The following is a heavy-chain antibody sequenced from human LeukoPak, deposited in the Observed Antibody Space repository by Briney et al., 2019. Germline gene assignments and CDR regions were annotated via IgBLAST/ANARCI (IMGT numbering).Heavy chain of an antibody. V-gene: IGHV4-39*01. CDR1: GGSISSSSYQ. CDR2: ISYSGST. CDR3: ARKGGRVYHYYYGMDV. J-gene: IGHJ6*02. D-gene: IGHD3-16*01. Sequence: SETLSLTCTVSGGSISSSSYQWGWIRQPPGKGLEWIGTISYSGSTYYSPSLKSRVTVSVDTSKNQFSLKLSSVTAADTAVYYCARKGGRVYHYYYGMDVWGQGTTVTVSS.